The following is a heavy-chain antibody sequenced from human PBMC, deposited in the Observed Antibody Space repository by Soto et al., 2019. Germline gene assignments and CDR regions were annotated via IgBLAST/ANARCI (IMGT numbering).Heavy chain of an antibody. CDR2: IYHSGST. CDR1: GGSISSGGYS. CDR3: ARAHGYCTNGVCSTALDY. Sequence: PSETLSLTCAVSGGSISSGGYSWSWIRQPPGKGLEWIGYIYHSGSTYYNPSLKSRVTISVDRSKNQFSLKLSSVTAADTAVYYCARAHGYCTNGVCSTALDYWGQGTLVTVSS. D-gene: IGHD2-8*01. V-gene: IGHV4-30-2*01. J-gene: IGHJ4*02.